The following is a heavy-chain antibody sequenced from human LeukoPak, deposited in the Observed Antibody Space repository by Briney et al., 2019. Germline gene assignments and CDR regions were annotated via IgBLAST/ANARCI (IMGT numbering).Heavy chain of an antibody. V-gene: IGHV3-7*01. CDR3: STDPKPDIVLVPS. CDR2: INQDVNDK. D-gene: IGHD2-8*01. CDR1: GFTFSNYW. J-gene: IGHJ5*02. Sequence: GGFLRLSCAASGFTFSNYWMTWVRQAPGKGLEWVANINQDVNDKYYVDSVKGRFTISRDNAENSLYLQMNSMRAEDTAVYYCSTDPKPDIVLVPSWGQGTLVTVSS.